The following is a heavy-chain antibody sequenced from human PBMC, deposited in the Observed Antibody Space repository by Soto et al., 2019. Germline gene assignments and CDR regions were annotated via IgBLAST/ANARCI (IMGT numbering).Heavy chain of an antibody. J-gene: IGHJ4*02. D-gene: IGHD5-12*01. V-gene: IGHV3-15*01. CDR2: IKSKTDGGTT. Sequence: GGSLGLSCAASGFTFSNAWMSWVRQATGKGLEWVGRIKSKTDGGTTDYAAPVKGRFTISRDDSKNTLYLQMNSLKTEDTAVYYCTTGPEGSGYVTDYWGQGTLVTVSS. CDR3: TTGPEGSGYVTDY. CDR1: GFTFSNAW.